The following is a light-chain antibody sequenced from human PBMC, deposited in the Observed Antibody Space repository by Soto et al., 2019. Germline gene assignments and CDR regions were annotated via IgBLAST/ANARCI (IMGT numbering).Light chain of an antibody. V-gene: IGKV3-20*01. CDR3: QPVGISPWT. J-gene: IGKJ1*01. CDR2: GAS. Sequence: EIVLPQSPGTLSLSPGERATLSCRASPSVSSSYLAWYQQKPGQAPRLLIYGASSRPTGIPDRFSGSGSGTDFTLTISRLEPEDFAVYYCQPVGISPWTFGQGTKV. CDR1: PSVSSSY.